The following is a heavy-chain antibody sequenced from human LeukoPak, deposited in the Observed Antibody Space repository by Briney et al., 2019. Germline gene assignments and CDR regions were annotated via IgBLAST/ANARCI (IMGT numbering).Heavy chain of an antibody. D-gene: IGHD3-22*01. CDR2: MNPNSGNT. J-gene: IGHJ4*02. CDR1: GYTFTSYD. Sequence: GASVKVSCKASGYTFTSYDINWVRQATGQGLEWMGWMNPNSGNTGCAQKFQGRVTMTRNTSISTAYMELSSLRSEDTAVYYCARGYDSSGYYYRRDYWGQGTLVTVSS. CDR3: ARGYDSSGYYYRRDY. V-gene: IGHV1-8*01.